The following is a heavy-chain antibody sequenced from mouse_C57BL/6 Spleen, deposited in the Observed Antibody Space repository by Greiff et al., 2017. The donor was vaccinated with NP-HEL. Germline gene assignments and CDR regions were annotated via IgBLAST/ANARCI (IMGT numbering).Heavy chain of an antibody. CDR3: ASPYYDYDEGWFAY. J-gene: IGHJ3*01. V-gene: IGHV5-6*01. CDR2: ISSGGSYT. CDR1: GFTFSSYG. D-gene: IGHD2-4*01. Sequence: EVKLVESGGDLVKPGGSLKLSCAASGFTFSSYGMSWVRQTPDKRLEWVATISSGGSYTYYPDSVKGRFPISRDNAKNTLYLQMSSLKSEDTAMYYCASPYYDYDEGWFAYWGQGTLVTVSA.